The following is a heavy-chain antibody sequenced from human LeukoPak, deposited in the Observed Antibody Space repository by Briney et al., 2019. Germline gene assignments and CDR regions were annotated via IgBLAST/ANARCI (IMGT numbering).Heavy chain of an antibody. Sequence: PSETLPLTCTISGGSISTHYWTWIRQPPGKGLEWIGYVLYSGITNYNPSLRSRITISVDTSQNQFSLSLRSVTAADTAVYYCARDLTTVTKGFDIWGQGTMVTVSS. D-gene: IGHD4-17*01. CDR1: GGSISTHY. CDR3: ARDLTTVTKGFDI. J-gene: IGHJ3*02. CDR2: VLYSGIT. V-gene: IGHV4-59*11.